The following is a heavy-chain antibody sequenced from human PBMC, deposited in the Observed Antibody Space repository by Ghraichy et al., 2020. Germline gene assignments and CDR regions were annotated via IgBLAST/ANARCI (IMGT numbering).Heavy chain of an antibody. D-gene: IGHD5-12*01. CDR3: ARLKVALDAFDI. Sequence: ESLNISCTVSGGSISSSDYYWVWIRQPPGKGLEWIGNIYYSGSTYYNPSLKSRVTISVDTSKNQFSLKLSSVTAADTAVYYCARLKVALDAFDIWGQGTMVTVSS. CDR1: GGSISSSDYY. V-gene: IGHV4-39*01. CDR2: IYYSGST. J-gene: IGHJ3*02.